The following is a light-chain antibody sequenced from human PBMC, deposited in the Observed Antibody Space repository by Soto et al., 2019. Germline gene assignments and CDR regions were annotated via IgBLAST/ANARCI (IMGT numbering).Light chain of an antibody. CDR3: QQYDNLSWT. CDR1: QSVSSNY. Sequence: EIVLTQSPGTLSLSPGERATLSCRASQSVSSNYLGWYQQKPGQPPRLLIYVASNRATGTPDRFSGSGSGTDFTLTISRLEPEDFAVYFCQQYDNLSWTFGQGTKVDIK. J-gene: IGKJ1*01. V-gene: IGKV3-20*01. CDR2: VAS.